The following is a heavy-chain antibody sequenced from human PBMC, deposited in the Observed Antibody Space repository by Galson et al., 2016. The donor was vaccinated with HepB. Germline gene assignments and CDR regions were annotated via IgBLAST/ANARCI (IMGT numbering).Heavy chain of an antibody. CDR1: GDSVSSNSAA. D-gene: IGHD3-9*01. CDR2: TYYRSKWYN. V-gene: IGHV6-1*01. J-gene: IGHJ6*02. Sequence: CAISGDSVSSNSAAWNWIRQSPSRGLEWLGRTYYRSKWYNDYAVSVESRITINPDTSKNQVSLQLNSVTPEDTAVYYCARERLRYFAWLRNRYYYYGMDVWGQGTTVTVSS. CDR3: ARERLRYFAWLRNRYYYYGMDV.